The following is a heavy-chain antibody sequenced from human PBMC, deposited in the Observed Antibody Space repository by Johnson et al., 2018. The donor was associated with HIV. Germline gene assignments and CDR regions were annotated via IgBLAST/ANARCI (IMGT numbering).Heavy chain of an antibody. Sequence: QVQLVESGGGVVQPGRSLRLSCAASGFTFSGYGMHWVRQAPGKGLEWVAVISYDGSNKYYVDSVKGRFTISIDNAKNSLYLQMNSLRAEDTAVYYCVGGWDAFDIWGQGTMVTVSS. CDR2: ISYDGSNK. D-gene: IGHD3-16*01. V-gene: IGHV3-30*03. CDR3: VGGWDAFDI. CDR1: GFTFSGYG. J-gene: IGHJ3*02.